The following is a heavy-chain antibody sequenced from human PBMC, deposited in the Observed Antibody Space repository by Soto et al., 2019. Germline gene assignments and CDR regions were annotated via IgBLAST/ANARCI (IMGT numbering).Heavy chain of an antibody. V-gene: IGHV1-69*04. Sequence: SVKVSCKASGGTFSSYTISWVRQAPGQGLEWMGRIIPILGIANYAQKFQGRVTITADKSTSTAYMELSSLRSEDTAVYYCARDLSRRVLLWFGELGPRWGQGTLVTVSS. J-gene: IGHJ4*02. D-gene: IGHD3-10*01. CDR3: ARDLSRRVLLWFGELGPR. CDR1: GGTFSSYT. CDR2: IIPILGIA.